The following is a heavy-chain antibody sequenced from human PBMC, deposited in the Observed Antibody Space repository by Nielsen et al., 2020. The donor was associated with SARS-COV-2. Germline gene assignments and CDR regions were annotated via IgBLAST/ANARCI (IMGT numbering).Heavy chain of an antibody. CDR1: GFTFSSYG. V-gene: IGHV3-30*02. Sequence: GGSLRLSCAASGFTFSSYGMHWVRQAPGKGLEWVAVIWYDGSNKYYADSVKGRFTISRDNSKNTLYLQMNSLRAEDTAVYYCAKAPYRSGGSCYPLDYWGQGTLVTVSS. J-gene: IGHJ4*02. CDR2: IWYDGSNK. D-gene: IGHD2-15*01. CDR3: AKAPYRSGGSCYPLDY.